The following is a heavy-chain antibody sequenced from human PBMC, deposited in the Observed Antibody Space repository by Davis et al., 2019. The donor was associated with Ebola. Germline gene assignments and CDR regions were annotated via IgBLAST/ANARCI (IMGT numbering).Heavy chain of an antibody. CDR2: IYYSGST. Sequence: PSETLSPTCTVSGGSITRGGSYWTWIRQHPGRGREWIWYIYYSGSTYYKPSLKCRVTISLDTSKNQFSLNLNSVTAADTAMYYCARDLTYDSSGYDYYFYMDVWGKGTTVTVSS. D-gene: IGHD3-22*01. CDR1: GGSITRGGSY. J-gene: IGHJ6*03. CDR3: ARDLTYDSSGYDYYFYMDV. V-gene: IGHV4-31*03.